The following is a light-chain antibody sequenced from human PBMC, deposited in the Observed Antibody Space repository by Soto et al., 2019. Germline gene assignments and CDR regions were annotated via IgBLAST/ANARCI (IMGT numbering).Light chain of an antibody. Sequence: EIVMTQSPASLSVSPGDGATLSCRASQSVASNVAWYQQKPGQGPRLLIHGASTRAGGVPARFSGSGSGTDFTLTISSLKSEDFAVYYCQQYHNWPPQYTFGQGTKLQIK. CDR2: GAS. CDR1: QSVASN. J-gene: IGKJ2*01. CDR3: QQYHNWPPQYT. V-gene: IGKV3-15*01.